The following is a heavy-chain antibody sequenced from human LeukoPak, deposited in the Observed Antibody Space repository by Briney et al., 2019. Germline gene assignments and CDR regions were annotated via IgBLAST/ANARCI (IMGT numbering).Heavy chain of an antibody. V-gene: IGHV3-53*01. CDR1: GFTFSSYW. Sequence: PGGSLRLSCAASGFTFSSYWMSWVRQAPGKGLEWVSVIYSGGSTYYADSVKGRFTISRDNSKNTLYLQMNSLRAEDTAVYYCASRNYYDSSGLLDYWGQGTLVTVSS. D-gene: IGHD3-22*01. CDR2: IYSGGST. CDR3: ASRNYYDSSGLLDY. J-gene: IGHJ4*02.